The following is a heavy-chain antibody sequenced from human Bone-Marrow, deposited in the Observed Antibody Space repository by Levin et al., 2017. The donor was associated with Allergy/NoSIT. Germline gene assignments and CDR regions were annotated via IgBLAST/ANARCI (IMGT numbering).Heavy chain of an antibody. Sequence: NPGGSLRLSCAASGFTFSNAWMSWVRQAPGKGLEWVGRIKSKTDGGTTDYAAPVKGRFTISRDDSKNTLYLQMNSLKTEDTAVYYCTTDRDEVEMRDYWGQGTLVTVSS. CDR3: TTDRDEVEMRDY. CDR1: GFTFSNAW. D-gene: IGHD5-24*01. CDR2: IKSKTDGGTT. V-gene: IGHV3-15*01. J-gene: IGHJ4*02.